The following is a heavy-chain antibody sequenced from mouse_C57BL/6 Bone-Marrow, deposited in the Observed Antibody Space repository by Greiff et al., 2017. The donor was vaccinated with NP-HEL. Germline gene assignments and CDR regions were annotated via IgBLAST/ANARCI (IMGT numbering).Heavy chain of an antibody. CDR3: ARELEMAY. V-gene: IGHV5-17*01. CDR1: GFTFSDYG. Sequence: EVKLMESGGGLVKPGGSLKLSCAASGFTFSDYGMHWVRQAPEKGLEWVAYISSGSSTIYYADTVKGRFTISRDNAKNTLFLQMTSLRSEDTAMYYCARELEMAYWGQGTLVTVSA. D-gene: IGHD1-3*01. J-gene: IGHJ3*01. CDR2: ISSGSSTI.